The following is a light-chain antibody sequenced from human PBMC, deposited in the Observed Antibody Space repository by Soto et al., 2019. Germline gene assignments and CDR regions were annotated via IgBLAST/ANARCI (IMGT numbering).Light chain of an antibody. J-gene: IGKJ1*01. CDR3: QQYNNGPRP. CDR2: GVP. CDR1: QSVSNN. Sequence: EIVMTQSPATLSVSPGERATLSCRASQSVSNNLACYQQNLGQVPRLLIYGVPTRAFVIPAGFIGCGFGKDFPLTFSSLQSEVFAVYYCQQYNNGPRPFGKGTKWDIK. V-gene: IGKV3-15*01.